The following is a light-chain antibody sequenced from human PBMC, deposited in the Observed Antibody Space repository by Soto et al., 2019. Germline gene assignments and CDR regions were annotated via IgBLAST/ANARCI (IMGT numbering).Light chain of an antibody. J-gene: IGLJ1*01. V-gene: IGLV2-11*01. CDR1: SSDVGTYNF. CDR3: CSYVGSYTSYV. Sequence: QSALTQPRSVSGSPGQSVTISCTGTSSDVGTYNFVSWYQQHPGKAPKFMIYDVTKRPSGVPDRFSDSKSGNSASLTISGLQAEDEADYYCCSYVGSYTSYVFGTGTKLTVL. CDR2: DVT.